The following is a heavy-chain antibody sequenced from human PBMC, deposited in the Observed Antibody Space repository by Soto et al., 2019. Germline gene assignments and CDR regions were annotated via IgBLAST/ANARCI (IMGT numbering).Heavy chain of an antibody. CDR1: GFTFSSYG. Sequence: PGGSLRLSCAASGFTFSSYGMHWVRQAPGKGLEWVAVISYDGSNKYYADSVKGRFTISRDNSKNTLYLQMNSLRAEDTAVHYCAKELLDYYYGMDVWGQGTTVTVSS. CDR3: AKELLDYYYGMDV. CDR2: ISYDGSNK. V-gene: IGHV3-30*18. J-gene: IGHJ6*02. D-gene: IGHD2-15*01.